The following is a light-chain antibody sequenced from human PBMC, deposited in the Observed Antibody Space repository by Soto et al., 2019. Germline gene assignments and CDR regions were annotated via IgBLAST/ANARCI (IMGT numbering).Light chain of an antibody. CDR2: EVS. J-gene: IGLJ3*02. Sequence: QSALTQPASVSGSPGQSITISCTGTSSDVGSYNLVSWYQQHPDKAPKLIIYEVSKWPSGVSGRFSASKSGNTASLTISGLQSEDEADYYCCSYAGSSTGVFGGGTKLTVL. V-gene: IGLV2-23*02. CDR1: SSDVGSYNL. CDR3: CSYAGSSTGV.